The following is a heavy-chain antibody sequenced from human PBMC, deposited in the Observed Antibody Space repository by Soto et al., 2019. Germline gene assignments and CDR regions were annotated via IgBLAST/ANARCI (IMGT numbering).Heavy chain of an antibody. CDR3: ARDLVYGSGTIFVS. D-gene: IGHD3-10*01. J-gene: IGHJ4*02. V-gene: IGHV3-49*03. CDR1: GFAFGDYA. Sequence: PGGSLRLSCTGSGFAFGDYAMSWFRQAPGKGLQWLSFIRNKPYGETTEYAASLKGRFTVSRDDSKSIAYLQMNSLKTEDTAVYYCARDLVYGSGTIFVSWGQGTLVTVSS. CDR2: IRNKPYGETT.